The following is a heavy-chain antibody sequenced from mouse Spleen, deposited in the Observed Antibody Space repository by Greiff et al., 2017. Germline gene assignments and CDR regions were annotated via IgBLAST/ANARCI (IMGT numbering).Heavy chain of an antibody. CDR1: GYSITSGYY. J-gene: IGHJ4*01. Sequence: DVKLVESGPGLVKPSQSLSLTCSVTGYSITSGYYWNWIRQFPGNKLEWMGYISYDGSNNYNPSLKNRISITRDTSKNQFFLKLNSVTTEDTATYYCARGAYYGNYGYAMDYWGQGTSVTVSS. CDR3: ARGAYYGNYGYAMDY. CDR2: ISYDGSN. V-gene: IGHV3-6*01. D-gene: IGHD2-10*01.